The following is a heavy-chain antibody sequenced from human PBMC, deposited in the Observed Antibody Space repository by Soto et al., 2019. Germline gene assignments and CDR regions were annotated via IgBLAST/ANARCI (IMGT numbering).Heavy chain of an antibody. J-gene: IGHJ4*02. CDR2: IYYSGST. CDR1: GGSISSGGYY. CDR3: ARSVGVAAAGPFDY. D-gene: IGHD6-13*01. Sequence: QVQLQESGPGLVKPSQTLSLTCTVSGGSISSGGYYWSWIRQHPGKGLEWIGYIYYSGSTYYNPSLKRRVTIAVDTSKNQFSLKLSSVTAAATSVYYCARSVGVAAAGPFDYWGQGTLVTVSS. V-gene: IGHV4-31*03.